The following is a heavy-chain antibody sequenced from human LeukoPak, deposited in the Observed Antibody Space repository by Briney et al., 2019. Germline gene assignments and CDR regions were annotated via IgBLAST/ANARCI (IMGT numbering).Heavy chain of an antibody. D-gene: IGHD3-10*01. CDR1: GGSISSSSYY. CDR2: IYYSGST. CDR3: ARQGGSGSIPFYYYYMDV. J-gene: IGHJ6*03. Sequence: SETLSLTCTVSGGSISSSSYYWGWIRQPPGKGLEWIGSIYYSGSTYYNPSLKSRVTISVDTSKNQFYLKLSSVTAADTAVYYCARQGGSGSIPFYYYYMDVWGKGTTVTVSS. V-gene: IGHV4-39*01.